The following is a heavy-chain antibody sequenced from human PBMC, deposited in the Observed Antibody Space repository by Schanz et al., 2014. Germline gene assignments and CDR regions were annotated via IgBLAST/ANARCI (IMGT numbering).Heavy chain of an antibody. CDR3: ARGSQWLVMGMTNYFDY. D-gene: IGHD6-19*01. CDR2: IRSGGSSV. J-gene: IGHJ4*02. Sequence: EVQLVESGGGLVKPGGSLRLSCAASGFTFSTYSMNWVRQAPGKGLEWVSSIRSGGSSVYYVESVKGRFTISRDNAKNSLYLQMNSLRAEDTAVYYCARGSQWLVMGMTNYFDYWGQGSLVTVSS. CDR1: GFTFSTYS. V-gene: IGHV3-21*01.